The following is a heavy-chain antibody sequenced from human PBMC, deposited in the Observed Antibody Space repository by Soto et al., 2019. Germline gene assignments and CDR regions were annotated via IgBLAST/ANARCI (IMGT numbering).Heavy chain of an antibody. Sequence: SETLSLTCAVYGGSFSGYYWSWIRQPPGKGLEWIGEINHSGSTNYNPSLKSRVTISVDTSKNQFSLKLSSVTAADTAVYYCARGSNSYGWSGLSYYYYGMDVWGQGTTVTVSS. D-gene: IGHD5-18*01. CDR1: GGSFSGYY. CDR2: INHSGST. J-gene: IGHJ6*02. V-gene: IGHV4-34*01. CDR3: ARGSNSYGWSGLSYYYYGMDV.